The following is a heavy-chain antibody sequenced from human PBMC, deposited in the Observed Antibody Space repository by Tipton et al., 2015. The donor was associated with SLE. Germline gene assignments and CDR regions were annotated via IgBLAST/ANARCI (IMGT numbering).Heavy chain of an antibody. Sequence: SLRLSCAASGFTFRTYWMTWVRQAPGKGLEWVANIKQDGVEKNYVGSVKGRFFISRDNAKNSLYLQLNSLRPEDTAVYYCARSGWALGYYMDVWGRGTTVTVSS. CDR2: IKQDGVEK. J-gene: IGHJ6*03. CDR3: ARSGWALGYYMDV. CDR1: GFTFRTYW. V-gene: IGHV3-7*01. D-gene: IGHD6-19*01.